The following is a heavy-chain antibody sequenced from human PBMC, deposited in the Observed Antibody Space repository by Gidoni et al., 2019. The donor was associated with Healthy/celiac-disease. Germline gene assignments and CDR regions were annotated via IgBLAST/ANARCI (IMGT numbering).Heavy chain of an antibody. D-gene: IGHD4-17*01. CDR3: ARGWDDYGDYGFDY. CDR1: GFPFSSYW. J-gene: IGHJ4*02. V-gene: IGHV3-74*01. CDR2: INSDGSST. Sequence: EVQLVESGGGLVQPGGSLRLSCAASGFPFSSYWMHWVRQPPGKGLVWVSRINSDGSSTSYADSVKGRFTISRDNAKNTLYLQMNSLRAEDTAVYYCARGWDDYGDYGFDYWGQGTLVTVSS.